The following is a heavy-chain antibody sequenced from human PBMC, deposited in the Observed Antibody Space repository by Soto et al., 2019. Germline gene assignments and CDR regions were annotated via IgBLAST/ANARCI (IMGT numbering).Heavy chain of an antibody. V-gene: IGHV2-5*02. CDR2: IYWDDDK. CDR1: GLSLSTSGVG. Sequence: QITLKESGPTLVKPTQTLTLTCTFSGLSLSTSGVGVGWIRQPPGKALEWLALIYWDDDKRYSPSLKSRLTITKDTSKNQVVITMTNMDPVDTATYYCAHRRRYSSSWYAGFDYWGQGTLVTVSS. J-gene: IGHJ4*02. D-gene: IGHD6-13*01. CDR3: AHRRRYSSSWYAGFDY.